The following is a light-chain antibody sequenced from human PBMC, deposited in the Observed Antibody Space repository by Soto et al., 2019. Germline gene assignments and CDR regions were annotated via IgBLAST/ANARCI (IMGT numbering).Light chain of an antibody. CDR3: QQYLT. CDR2: AAS. Sequence: EIVLTQSPGTLSLSPVEIAALSCRASQSVSSSYFAWYQQRPGQAPRLLIYAASSRAPGIPDRFSGSGSGTDFTLTISRLEPEDFAVYYCQQYLTFGQGTKVDIK. CDR1: QSVSSSY. V-gene: IGKV3-20*01. J-gene: IGKJ1*01.